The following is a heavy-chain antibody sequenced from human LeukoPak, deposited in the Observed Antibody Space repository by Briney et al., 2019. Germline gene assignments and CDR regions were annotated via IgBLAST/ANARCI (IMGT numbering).Heavy chain of an antibody. V-gene: IGHV4-38-2*02. CDR3: ARGAAGYGEFDY. J-gene: IGHJ4*02. CDR2: IYHSGST. Sequence: SETLSLTCTVSGYSISSGYYWGWIRQPPGKGLEWIGSIYHSGSTYYNVSLKSRVTISVATSKNQFSLKLSSVTAADTAVYYCARGAAGYGEFDYWGQGTLVTVSS. D-gene: IGHD3-10*01. CDR1: GYSISSGYY.